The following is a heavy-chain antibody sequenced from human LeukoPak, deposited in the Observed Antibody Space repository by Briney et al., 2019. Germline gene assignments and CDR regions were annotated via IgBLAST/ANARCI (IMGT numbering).Heavy chain of an antibody. V-gene: IGHV1-46*01. CDR2: INPSGSAK. J-gene: IGHJ5*02. CDR3: ARDISEGDYAWWFDP. Sequence: ASVKVSCKASGYSFTSHYMHWVRQAPGRGREWMGLINPSGSAKRYAQSFQGSVTMTRDLSTSTHYMELSSLRSADTAVYFCARDISEGDYAWWFDPWGQGTLVTVAS. CDR1: GYSFTSHY. D-gene: IGHD3-16*01.